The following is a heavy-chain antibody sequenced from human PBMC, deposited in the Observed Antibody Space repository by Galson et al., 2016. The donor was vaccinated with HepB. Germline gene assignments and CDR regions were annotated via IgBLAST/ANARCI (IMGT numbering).Heavy chain of an antibody. Sequence: SLRLSCAASGLSSDDYAMHWVRQAPGKGLEWVSGISWNGDSIGYADSVKGRFTISRDKVKKSLFLQMNSLRAEDTALYYCAKATAPLLLYGGYCDTWGQGTLVTVSS. V-gene: IGHV3-9*02. CDR2: ISWNGDSI. J-gene: IGHJ5*02. D-gene: IGHD5-12*01. CDR1: GLSSDDYA. CDR3: AKATAPLLLYGGYCDT.